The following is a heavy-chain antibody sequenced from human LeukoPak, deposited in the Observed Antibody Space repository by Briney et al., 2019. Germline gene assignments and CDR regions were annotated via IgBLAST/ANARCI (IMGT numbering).Heavy chain of an antibody. D-gene: IGHD3-22*01. Sequence: GGSLRLSCAASGFTVSSNYMSWVRQAPGKGLEWVSVIYSGGSTYYADSVKGRFTISRDNSKNTLYLQMNSLRAEDTAVYYCASQYYYDSSGYRTFWGQGTLVTVSS. CDR2: IYSGGST. CDR3: ASQYYYDSSGYRTF. J-gene: IGHJ4*02. CDR1: GFTVSSNY. V-gene: IGHV3-66*04.